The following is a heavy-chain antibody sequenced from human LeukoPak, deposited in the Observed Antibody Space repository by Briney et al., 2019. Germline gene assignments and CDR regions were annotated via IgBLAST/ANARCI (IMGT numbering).Heavy chain of an antibody. CDR2: IIPIFGTA. J-gene: IGHJ2*01. D-gene: IGHD2-2*01. Sequence: SVKVSCKASGGTFGSYAISWVRQAPGQGLEWMGGIIPIFGTANYAQKFQGRVTITADESTSTAYMELSSLRSEDTAVYYCARGGKVVVPAAYFDLWGRGTLVTVSS. CDR3: ARGGKVVVPAAYFDL. V-gene: IGHV1-69*01. CDR1: GGTFGSYA.